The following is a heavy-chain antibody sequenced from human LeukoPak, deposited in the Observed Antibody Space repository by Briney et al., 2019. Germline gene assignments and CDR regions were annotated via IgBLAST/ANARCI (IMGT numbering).Heavy chain of an antibody. CDR1: GFTLSSHS. J-gene: IGHJ3*02. CDR2: ISSSSSYI. Sequence: GGSLRLSCAASGFTLSSHSMSWVRQAPGKGLEWVSSISSSSSYIYYADSVKGRFTISRDDAKNSLYLQMNSLRAEDTAVYHCARGYSNYGYTFDMWGQGTMVTVSS. D-gene: IGHD4-11*01. V-gene: IGHV3-21*01. CDR3: ARGYSNYGYTFDM.